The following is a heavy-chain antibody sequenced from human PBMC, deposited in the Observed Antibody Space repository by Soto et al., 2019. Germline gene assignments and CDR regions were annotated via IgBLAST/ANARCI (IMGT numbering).Heavy chain of an antibody. Sequence: QLQLQESGSGLVKPSQTLSLTCAVSGGSISSGGYSWSWIRQPPGKGLEWIGYIYHSGSTYYNPSLKSRVTISVVRSKNQFSLKLSSVTAADTAVYYCASSHAGAHITAAVHWGQGTLVTVSS. CDR2: IYHSGST. V-gene: IGHV4-30-2*01. CDR3: ASSHAGAHITAAVH. CDR1: GGSISSGGYS. J-gene: IGHJ4*02. D-gene: IGHD6-13*01.